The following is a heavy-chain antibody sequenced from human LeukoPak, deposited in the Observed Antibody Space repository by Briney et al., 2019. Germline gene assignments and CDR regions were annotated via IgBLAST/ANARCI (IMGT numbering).Heavy chain of an antibody. CDR3: TRNSGWYGIS. CDR2: IRSKANSYAT. Sequence: GGSLRLSCAASGFTFSGSAMHWVRQASGKGLEWVGRIRSKANSYATAYAASVKGRFTISRDDSKNTAYLQMNGLKTEDTAVYYCTRNSGWYGISWGQGTLVTVSS. V-gene: IGHV3-73*01. D-gene: IGHD6-19*01. CDR1: GFTFSGSA. J-gene: IGHJ4*02.